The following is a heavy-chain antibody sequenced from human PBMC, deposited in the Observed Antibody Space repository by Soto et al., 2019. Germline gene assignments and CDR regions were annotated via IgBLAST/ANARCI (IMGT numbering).Heavy chain of an antibody. CDR1: GGSISSGDYY. CDR2: IYYSGTT. CDR3: AISNGYDWGFYY. Sequence: SETLSLTCTVSGGSISSGDYYWSWIRQPPGKGLEWIGYIYYSGTTYYNPSLKSRAIISVDTSKNQFSLKLSSVTAAATAVYYCAISNGYDWGFYYWGQGTLVTVSS. J-gene: IGHJ4*02. D-gene: IGHD5-12*01. V-gene: IGHV4-30-4*01.